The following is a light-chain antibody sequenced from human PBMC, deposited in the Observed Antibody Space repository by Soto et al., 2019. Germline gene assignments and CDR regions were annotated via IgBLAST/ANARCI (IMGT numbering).Light chain of an antibody. Sequence: EIVLTQSPATLSLSPGERATLTCRARQSVSGRLAWYQQKVGQAPRLLIYDASNRATDIPARFSGSGSGTDFTLTISSLEPEDFAVYYCQQRSDWPLTFGGGTNVEIK. J-gene: IGKJ4*01. CDR2: DAS. V-gene: IGKV3-11*01. CDR3: QQRSDWPLT. CDR1: QSVSGR.